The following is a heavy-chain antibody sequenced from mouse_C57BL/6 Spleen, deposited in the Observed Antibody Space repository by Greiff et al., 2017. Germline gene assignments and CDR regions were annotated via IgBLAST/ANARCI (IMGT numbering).Heavy chain of an antibody. D-gene: IGHD1-1*01. Sequence: VQLQQSGAELVKPGASVKLSCKASGYTFTSYWMHWVKQRPGRGLEWIGRIDPNSGGTKYNEKFKSKATLTVDKPSSTAYMQLSSLTSEDSAVYYCARSTTVVAPYFDYWGQGTTLTVSS. CDR2: IDPNSGGT. CDR1: GYTFTSYW. CDR3: ARSTTVVAPYFDY. J-gene: IGHJ2*01. V-gene: IGHV1-72*01.